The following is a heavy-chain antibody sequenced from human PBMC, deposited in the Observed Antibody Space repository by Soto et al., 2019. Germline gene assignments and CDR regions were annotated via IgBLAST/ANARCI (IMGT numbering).Heavy chain of an antibody. CDR3: ARGKTTLYYYYYGMDV. D-gene: IGHD4-4*01. CDR1: GGSFSGYY. V-gene: IGHV4-34*01. Sequence: QVQLQQWGAGLLKPSETLSLTCAVYGGSFSGYYWSWIRQPPGKGLEWIGEINHSGSTNYNPSLKSRVTISVDTSKNQFYLKLSSVTAADTAVYYCARGKTTLYYYYYGMDVWGQGTTVTVSS. CDR2: INHSGST. J-gene: IGHJ6*02.